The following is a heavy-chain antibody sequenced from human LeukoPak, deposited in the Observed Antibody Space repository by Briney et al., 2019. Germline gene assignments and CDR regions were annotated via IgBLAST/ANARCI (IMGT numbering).Heavy chain of an antibody. J-gene: IGHJ4*02. CDR2: INHSGST. Sequence: SSETLSLTCAVYGGSFSGYYWSWIRQPPGKGLEWIGEINHSGSTNYNPSLKSRVTISVDTSKNQFSLKLSSVTAADTAVYYCARRGIAAAGSKFDYWGQGTLVTVSS. V-gene: IGHV4-34*01. D-gene: IGHD6-13*01. CDR1: GGSFSGYY. CDR3: ARRGIAAAGSKFDY.